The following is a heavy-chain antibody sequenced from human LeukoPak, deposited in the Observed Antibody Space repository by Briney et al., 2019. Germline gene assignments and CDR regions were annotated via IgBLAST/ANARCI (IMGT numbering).Heavy chain of an antibody. V-gene: IGHV3-23*01. Sequence: GGSLRLSCAASGFTFSSHAMSWVRQAPGKGLEWVAAISRSGGNTYYGDSVKGRFTISRDSSKNTLHLQMGSLRAEDTAVYYCAKDWPVSGDHYRPFDSWGQGTLVTVSS. CDR1: GFTFSSHA. D-gene: IGHD4-11*01. J-gene: IGHJ4*02. CDR2: ISRSGGNT. CDR3: AKDWPVSGDHYRPFDS.